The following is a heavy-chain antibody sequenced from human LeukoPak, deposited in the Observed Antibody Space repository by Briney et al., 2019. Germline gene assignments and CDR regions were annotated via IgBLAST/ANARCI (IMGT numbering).Heavy chain of an antibody. Sequence: GGSLRLSCAASGFTFSNAWMSWVRQAPGKGLEWVGRIKSKTDGGTTDYAAPVKGRFTISRDDSKNTLYLQMNSLKTEDTAVYYCTTVDSSSSKLLWSGEYYYYMDVWGKGTTVTVSS. V-gene: IGHV3-15*01. CDR2: IKSKTDGGTT. D-gene: IGHD3-10*01. J-gene: IGHJ6*03. CDR1: GFTFSNAW. CDR3: TTVDSSSSKLLWSGEYYYYMDV.